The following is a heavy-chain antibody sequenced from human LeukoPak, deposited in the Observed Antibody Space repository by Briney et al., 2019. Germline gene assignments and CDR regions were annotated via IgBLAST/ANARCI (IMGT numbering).Heavy chain of an antibody. D-gene: IGHD2/OR15-2a*01. Sequence: SETLSLTCTVSGDSISSDDYYWSWIRQPAGKGLEWIGRFSASGNSNYNPSLKSRLTISVDTSKNQFSLKLTSVTAADTAVYYCARDDYFGSFLDYWGQGILVTVS. CDR3: ARDDYFGSFLDY. CDR2: FSASGNS. CDR1: GDSISSDDYY. V-gene: IGHV4-61*02. J-gene: IGHJ4*02.